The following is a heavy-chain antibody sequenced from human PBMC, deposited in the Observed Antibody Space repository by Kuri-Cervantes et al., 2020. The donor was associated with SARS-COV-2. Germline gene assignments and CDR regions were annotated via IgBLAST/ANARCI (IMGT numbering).Heavy chain of an antibody. J-gene: IGHJ6*02. Sequence: GESLKISCAASGFTFSSYAMSWVRQAPGKGLEWVSAISGSGGSTYYADSVKGRFTISRDNSKNTLYLQKNSLRAEDTAVYYCAKPEAAGPFYYGMDVLGQGTTVTVSS. V-gene: IGHV3-23*01. D-gene: IGHD6-13*01. CDR3: AKPEAAGPFYYGMDV. CDR1: GFTFSSYA. CDR2: ISGSGGST.